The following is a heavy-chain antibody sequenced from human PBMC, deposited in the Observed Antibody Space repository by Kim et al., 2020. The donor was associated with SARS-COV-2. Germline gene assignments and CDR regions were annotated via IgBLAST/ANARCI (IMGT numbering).Heavy chain of an antibody. D-gene: IGHD3-3*02. Sequence: GGSLRLSCAASGFIFRNYVMGWVRQTPGKGLEWVSVISGSGDTKYYTDSVKGRFTISRDNFKTTLYLQMNSLRAEDTALYTCVKDASSTSITLGDDYMDV. J-gene: IGHJ6*03. V-gene: IGHV3-23*01. CDR1: GFIFRNYV. CDR3: VKDASSTSITLGDDYMDV. CDR2: ISGSGDTK.